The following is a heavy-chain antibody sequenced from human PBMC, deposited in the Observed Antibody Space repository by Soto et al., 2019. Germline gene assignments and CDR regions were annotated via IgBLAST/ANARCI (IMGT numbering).Heavy chain of an antibody. J-gene: IGHJ6*02. D-gene: IGHD3-3*01. V-gene: IGHV3-21*01. CDR3: ARVFTNYYYAMDV. CDR1: GITFSSYS. CDR2: ISSSSTYT. Sequence: LRLSWAASGITFSSYSMNWVRHAPGKGLEWVSSISSSSTYTYYADSVKGRFTTSRDNAKNSLYLQMNSLRAEDTAVYYCARVFTNYYYAMDVWGQGTTVTVSS.